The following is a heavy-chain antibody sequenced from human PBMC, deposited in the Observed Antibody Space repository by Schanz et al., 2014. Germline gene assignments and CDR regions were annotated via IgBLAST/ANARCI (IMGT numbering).Heavy chain of an antibody. V-gene: IGHV3-20*04. CDR2: INWSDGST. CDR1: GFTFDDYA. D-gene: IGHD5-12*01. J-gene: IGHJ4*02. CDR3: AKNRAGGYESFLDS. Sequence: EVQLVESGGGVVRPGGSLRLSCAASGFTFDDYAMSWVRQAPGKGLEWVSAINWSDGSTGYADSVKGRFTISRDNSKNSLYLQMDSLRSEDTALYYCAKNRAGGYESFLDSWGQGTLVTVSS.